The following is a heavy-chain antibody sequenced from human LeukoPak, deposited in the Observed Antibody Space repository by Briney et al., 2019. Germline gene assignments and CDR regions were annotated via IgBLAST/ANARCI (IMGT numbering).Heavy chain of an antibody. J-gene: IGHJ4*02. Sequence: PSETLSLTCTVSGGSISSGGYYWSWIRQHPGKGLEWIGYIYYSGSTYYNPSLKSRVTISVDTSKNQFSLKLSFVTAADTAVYYCALWRGDYVVLDYCGQGTLVTVSS. D-gene: IGHD4-17*01. CDR1: GGSISSGGYY. CDR3: ALWRGDYVVLDY. CDR2: IYYSGST. V-gene: IGHV4-31*03.